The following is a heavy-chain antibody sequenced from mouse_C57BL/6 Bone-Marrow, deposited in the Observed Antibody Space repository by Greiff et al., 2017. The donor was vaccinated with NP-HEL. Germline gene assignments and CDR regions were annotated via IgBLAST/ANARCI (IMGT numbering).Heavy chain of an antibody. CDR1: GFTFSDYG. Sequence: EVQLVESGGGLVQPGGSLKLSCAASGFTFSDYGMAWVRQAPRKAPEWVAFISNLAYSIYYADTVTGRFTISRENAKNTLYLEMSSLRSEDTAMYYCARLTGNPFYYAMDYWGQGTSVTVSS. CDR3: ARLTGNPFYYAMDY. D-gene: IGHD4-1*01. J-gene: IGHJ4*01. V-gene: IGHV5-15*01. CDR2: ISNLAYSI.